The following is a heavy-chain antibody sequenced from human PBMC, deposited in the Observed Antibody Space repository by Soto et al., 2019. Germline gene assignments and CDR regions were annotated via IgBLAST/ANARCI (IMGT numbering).Heavy chain of an antibody. J-gene: IGHJ4*02. CDR2: ISGRGTT. D-gene: IGHD3-10*01. CDR3: AKVRGRAYGIYYLDN. V-gene: IGHV3-23*01. Sequence: GGSLRLSCAASGFTFGTYAMSWVRQAPGKGLEWVSGISGRGTTFYADSVKGRFTISRDNSKNTVHLEMNNLRAEDMAFYYCAKVRGRAYGIYYLDNLGQEAL. CDR1: GFTFGTYA.